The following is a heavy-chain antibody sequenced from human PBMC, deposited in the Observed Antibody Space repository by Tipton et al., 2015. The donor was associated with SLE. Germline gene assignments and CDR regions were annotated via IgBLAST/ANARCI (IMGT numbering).Heavy chain of an antibody. CDR2: VYYTGST. CDR1: GGSISPFS. Sequence: TLSLTCTVSGGSISPFSCTWIRQPPGKGLEWIGLVYYTGSTNYNPSLKSRVTMSVDTSKSQFSLKLSSVTAADTAVYFCARGGDYGDNGFGYWGQGTLVTVSP. J-gene: IGHJ4*02. V-gene: IGHV4-59*01. CDR3: ARGGDYGDNGFGY. D-gene: IGHD4-17*01.